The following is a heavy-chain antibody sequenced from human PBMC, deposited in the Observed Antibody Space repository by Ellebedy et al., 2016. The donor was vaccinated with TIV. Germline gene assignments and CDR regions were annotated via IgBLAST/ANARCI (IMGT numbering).Heavy chain of an antibody. CDR1: GDSIGSSY. CDR3: ARLLRYCSSTTCYGRSGTQSTDF. J-gene: IGHJ4*01. D-gene: IGHD2-2*01. Sequence: MPSETLSLTCSVSGDSIGSSYWNWIRQAPGKGLEWIGHIHYTGSTSYNPSLKSRVTISVDTATNQFFLNMTSVTAADTAVYYCARLLRYCSSTTCYGRSGTQSTDFWGHGTLVTVSS. CDR2: IHYTGST. V-gene: IGHV4-59*08.